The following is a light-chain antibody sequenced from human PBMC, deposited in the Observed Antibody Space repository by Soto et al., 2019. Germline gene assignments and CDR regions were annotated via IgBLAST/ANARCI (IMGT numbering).Light chain of an antibody. V-gene: IGLV1-40*01. CDR2: GNS. Sequence: QTVVTQPPSVSGAPGQRATISCTGSSSNIGAGYDVHWYQQLPGTAPKLLIYGNSNRPSGVPDRFSGSKSGTSASLAITGLQAEDEADYYCQSYDSSLSAYVVFGGGTQLTVL. CDR1: SSNIGAGYD. J-gene: IGLJ2*01. CDR3: QSYDSSLSAYVV.